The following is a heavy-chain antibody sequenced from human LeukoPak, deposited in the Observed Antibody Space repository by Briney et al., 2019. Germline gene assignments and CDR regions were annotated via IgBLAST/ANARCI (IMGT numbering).Heavy chain of an antibody. CDR2: TYYSGST. V-gene: IGHV4-39*07. CDR3: ARDARWVETYYYGSGSINWFDP. J-gene: IGHJ5*02. Sequence: SETLSLTCTVSGGSISSSSYYWGWIRQPPGKGLEWIGSTYYSGSTYYNPSLKSRVTISVDTSKNQFSLKLSSVTAADTAVYYCARDARWVETYYYGSGSINWFDPWGQGTLVTVSS. D-gene: IGHD3-10*01. CDR1: GGSISSSSYY.